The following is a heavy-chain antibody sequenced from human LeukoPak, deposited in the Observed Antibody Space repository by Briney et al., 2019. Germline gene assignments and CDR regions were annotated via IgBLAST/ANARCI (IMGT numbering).Heavy chain of an antibody. J-gene: IGHJ4*02. V-gene: IGHV4-59*01. Sequence: PSETLSLTCTVSGGSISSYYWSWIRQPPGKGLEWIGYIYYSGSTNDNPSLKSRVTISVDTSKNQYSLRLSSVTAADTAVYYCTTVRYDSSGYYSYFDYWGQGTLVT. CDR2: IYYSGST. CDR1: GGSISSYY. CDR3: TTVRYDSSGYYSYFDY. D-gene: IGHD3-22*01.